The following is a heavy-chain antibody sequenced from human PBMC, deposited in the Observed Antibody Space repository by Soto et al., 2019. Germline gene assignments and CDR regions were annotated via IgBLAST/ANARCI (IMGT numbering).Heavy chain of an antibody. D-gene: IGHD3-10*01. CDR1: GYTFTRYY. CDR2: ISAYDGKT. J-gene: IGHJ5*02. CDR3: ARDPREYWTSYWFDP. Sequence: VQVSSRASGYTFTRYYMHWVRQAPGQGLELMGWISAYDGKTTYAEKFQGRVTMTTDASTSTAYMELRSLRSDDAAVYYCARDPREYWTSYWFDPWGQGTLVTVAS. V-gene: IGHV1-18*04.